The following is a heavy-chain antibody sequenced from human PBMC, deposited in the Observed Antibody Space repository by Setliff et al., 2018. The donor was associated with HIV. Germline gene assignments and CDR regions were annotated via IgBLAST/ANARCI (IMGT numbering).Heavy chain of an antibody. V-gene: IGHV1-69*13. J-gene: IGHJ6*02. CDR1: GGTFSASG. Sequence: GASVKVSCKASGGTFSASGFSWVRQAPGQGLEWMGGIIPAFGTADYAQKFQGRVTITADASTSTAYMELISPRSEDTAVYYCARGEGSGWDTVEENYYNLDVWGPGTTVTVSS. CDR3: ARGEGSGWDTVEENYYNLDV. D-gene: IGHD6-19*01. CDR2: IIPAFGTA.